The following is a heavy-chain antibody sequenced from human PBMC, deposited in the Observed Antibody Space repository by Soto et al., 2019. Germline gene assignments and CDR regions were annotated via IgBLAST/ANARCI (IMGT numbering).Heavy chain of an antibody. Sequence: GGSLRLSCAASGFTFSSYAMSWVRQAPGKGLEWVSAISGSGGSTYYADSVKGRFTISRDNSKNTLYLQMNSLRAEDTAVYYCASSPGEGRYFDWLTLFDYWGQGTLVTVSS. CDR3: ASSPGEGRYFDWLTLFDY. D-gene: IGHD3-9*01. CDR2: ISGSGGST. CDR1: GFTFSSYA. J-gene: IGHJ4*02. V-gene: IGHV3-23*01.